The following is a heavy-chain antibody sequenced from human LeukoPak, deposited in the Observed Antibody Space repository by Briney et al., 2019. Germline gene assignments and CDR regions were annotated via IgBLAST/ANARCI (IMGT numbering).Heavy chain of an antibody. V-gene: IGHV3-7*01. CDR2: IKQDGSEK. J-gene: IGHJ4*02. Sequence: GGSLRLSCATSGFFFSDYGFHWVRQAPGKGLEWVANIKQDGSEKYYVDSVKGRFTISRDNAKNSLYLQMNSLRAEDTAVYYCARDAPSIAVAGTTLDYWGQGTLVTVSS. D-gene: IGHD6-19*01. CDR3: ARDAPSIAVAGTTLDY. CDR1: GFFFSDYG.